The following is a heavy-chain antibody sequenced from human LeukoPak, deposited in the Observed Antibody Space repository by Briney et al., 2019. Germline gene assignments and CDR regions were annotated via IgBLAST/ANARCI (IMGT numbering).Heavy chain of an antibody. CDR2: IYHSGST. CDR1: GGSISSSNW. CDR3: AGEQGSGPGGWFDP. J-gene: IGHJ5*02. D-gene: IGHD6-19*01. V-gene: IGHV4-4*02. Sequence: KASETLSLTCAVSGGSISSSNWWSWVRQPPGKGLEWIGEIYHSGSTNYNPSLKSRVTISVDKSKNQFSLKLSSVTAADTAVYYCAGEQGSGPGGWFDPWGQGTLVTVSS.